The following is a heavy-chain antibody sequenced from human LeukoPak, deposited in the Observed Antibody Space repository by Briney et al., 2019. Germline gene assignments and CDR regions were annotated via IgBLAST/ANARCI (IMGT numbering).Heavy chain of an antibody. CDR1: GFTFSSYT. CDR2: ISGYGDST. V-gene: IGHV3-23*01. J-gene: IGHJ4*02. CDR3: ANGFYDSSGYYYEYFDH. Sequence: GGSLRLSCAASGFTFSSYTMFWVRQAPRMGLEWVSAISGYGDSTYSADSVKGRFTVSRDNSKDTLYLQMHSLRAEDTAVYYCANGFYDSSGYYYEYFDHWGQGTLVTVSS. D-gene: IGHD3-22*01.